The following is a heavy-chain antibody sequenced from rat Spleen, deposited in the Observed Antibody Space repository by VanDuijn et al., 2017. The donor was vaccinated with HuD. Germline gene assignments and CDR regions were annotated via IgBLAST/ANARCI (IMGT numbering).Heavy chain of an antibody. CDR3: VRHGYTRYYFDY. CDR1: GFTFSDYA. Sequence: EVQLVESGGGLVQPGRSLKLSCAASGFTFSDYAMAWVRQAPKKGLEWVATINPDGGGIYYPDSVQGRFTISRHNAKSTLYLQMDSLRSEDTATYYCVRHGYTRYYFDYWGQGVMVTVSS. CDR2: INPDGGGI. V-gene: IGHV5-7*01. D-gene: IGHD1-12*03. J-gene: IGHJ2*01.